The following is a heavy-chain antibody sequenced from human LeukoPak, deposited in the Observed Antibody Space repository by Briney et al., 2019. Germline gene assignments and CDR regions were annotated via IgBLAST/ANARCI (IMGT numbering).Heavy chain of an antibody. CDR2: VNNYDGNT. CDR1: GYIFASYA. V-gene: IGHV1-18*01. J-gene: IGHJ4*02. D-gene: IGHD3-22*01. CDR3: ARHSSQSHFDY. Sequence: ASVKVSCKASGYIFASYAFSWARQAPGQGLEWMGWVNNYDGNTDYARNLQGRVTMTTETSTNTAYMELRSLRSGDTAVYFCARHSSQSHFDYWGQGTLVTVSS.